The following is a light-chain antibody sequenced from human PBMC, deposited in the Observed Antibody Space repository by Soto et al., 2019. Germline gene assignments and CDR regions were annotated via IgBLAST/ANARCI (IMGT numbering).Light chain of an antibody. Sequence: EIVLTQSPGTLSLSPGERATLSCRASQSVSSSYLAWYQQKPGQAPRLLIYGASSSATGIPDRFSGSGSGTDFTLTIRRLEPEDFAVYYCQQYGSPLYTFGQGTKLEIK. CDR1: QSVSSSY. CDR3: QQYGSPLYT. J-gene: IGKJ2*01. CDR2: GAS. V-gene: IGKV3-20*01.